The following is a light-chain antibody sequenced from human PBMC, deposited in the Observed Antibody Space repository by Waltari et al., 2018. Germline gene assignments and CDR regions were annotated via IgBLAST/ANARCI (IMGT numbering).Light chain of an antibody. V-gene: IGLV2-14*03. CDR2: DGT. CDR3: SSFTDTHTLL. Sequence: QSALTQPASVSGSPGQSITISCPGTSKYVGASNFVSWYQPHPGRAPQLMIYDGTERPSGISDRFSGSKSANTASLTISGLLPEDEAIYYCSSFTDTHTLLFGGGTTVTVL. CDR1: SKYVGASNF. J-gene: IGLJ2*01.